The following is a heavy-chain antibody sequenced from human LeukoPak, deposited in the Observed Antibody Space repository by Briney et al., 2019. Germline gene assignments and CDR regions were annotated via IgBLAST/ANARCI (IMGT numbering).Heavy chain of an antibody. CDR1: GFTFSSYG. CDR3: ARDSAEYSSGWSDYFDY. J-gene: IGHJ4*02. D-gene: IGHD6-19*01. V-gene: IGHV3-48*01. Sequence: GGSLRLSCAASGFTFSSYGMNWVRQAPGKGLEWVSYISSSSSTIYYADSVKGRFTVSRDNAKNSLYLQMNSLRAEDTAVYYCARDSAEYSSGWSDYFDYWGQGTLVTVSS. CDR2: ISSSSSTI.